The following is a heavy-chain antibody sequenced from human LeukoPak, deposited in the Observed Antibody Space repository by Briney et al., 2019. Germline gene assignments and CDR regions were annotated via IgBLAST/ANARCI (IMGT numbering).Heavy chain of an antibody. CDR2: ISSSSSYI. J-gene: IGHJ4*02. CDR1: GFTFSSYS. D-gene: IGHD3-10*01. Sequence: PGGSLRLSCAASGFTFSSYSMNWVRQAPGKGLEWVSSISSSSSYIYYADSVNGRFTISKDNAKNSLYLQMNSLRAEDTAVYYCARDGSGSSTPFDYWGQGTLVTVSS. CDR3: ARDGSGSSTPFDY. V-gene: IGHV3-21*01.